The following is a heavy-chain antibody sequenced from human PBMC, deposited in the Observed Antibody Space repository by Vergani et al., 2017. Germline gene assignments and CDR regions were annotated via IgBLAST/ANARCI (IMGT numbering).Heavy chain of an antibody. Sequence: EVMLVQSGAEVKKPGESLKISCKYSESSFISNEIAWVRQMSGKGLQWMGNINPIDSKIAYSPSFQGQAIMSLDKSITTAYLQWRSLKASDTAIYYCTRHVPCGEGACFHFDHWGQGTQVTVSS. CDR1: ESSFISNE. D-gene: IGHD4-17*01. V-gene: IGHV5-51*01. J-gene: IGHJ4*02. CDR2: INPIDSKI. CDR3: TRHVPCGEGACFHFDH.